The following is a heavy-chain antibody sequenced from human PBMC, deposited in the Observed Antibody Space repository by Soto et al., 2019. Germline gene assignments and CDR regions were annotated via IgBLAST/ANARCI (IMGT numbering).Heavy chain of an antibody. Sequence: QVQVVQSGAEVKKPGASVKVSCKTSGYTFSNFGIYWVRQAPGQGLEWMGWINVYTGNKNYAQKLKGRVILTTDRSTSTAYMELKILRSDDTAMYYCARGPDPTYSDYWGQGTLVTVSS. V-gene: IGHV1-18*01. CDR1: GYTFSNFG. CDR2: INVYTGNK. J-gene: IGHJ4*02. CDR3: ARGPDPTYSDY.